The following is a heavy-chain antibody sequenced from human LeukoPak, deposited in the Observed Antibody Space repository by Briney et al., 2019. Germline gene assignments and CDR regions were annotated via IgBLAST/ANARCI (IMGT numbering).Heavy chain of an antibody. CDR3: AGYGGYSF. J-gene: IGHJ4*01. CDR2: ISGSGTT. CDR1: GFAVSGNH. Sequence: GRSLRLSCAASGFAVSGNHMTWVRQAPGKGLEWVSVISGSGTTFYADSVKGRLTISRDISKNTIYLQMNNLRPEDTAVYYCAGYGGYSFWGQGTLVTVSS. D-gene: IGHD4-23*01. V-gene: IGHV3-66*01.